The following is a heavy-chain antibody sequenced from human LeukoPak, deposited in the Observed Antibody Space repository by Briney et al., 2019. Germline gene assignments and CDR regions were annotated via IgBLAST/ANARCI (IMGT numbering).Heavy chain of an antibody. J-gene: IGHJ5*02. Sequence: SETLSLTCTVSGGSISSYYWRWIRQPPGKGLEWIGYIYYSGSTNYNPSLKSRVTISVDTSKNQFSLRLSSVTAADTAVYCCARGRAMVDPWGQGTLVTVSS. CDR1: GGSISSYY. D-gene: IGHD5-18*01. CDR2: IYYSGST. CDR3: ARGRAMVDP. V-gene: IGHV4-59*01.